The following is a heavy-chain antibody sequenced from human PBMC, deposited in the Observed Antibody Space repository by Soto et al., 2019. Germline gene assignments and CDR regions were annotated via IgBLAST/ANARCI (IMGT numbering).Heavy chain of an antibody. CDR3: ARLLSSGYYFDY. CDR2: IYYSGST. V-gene: IGHV4-39*01. CDR1: GGSISSSSYY. D-gene: IGHD3-22*01. J-gene: IGHJ4*02. Sequence: ASETLSLTCTVSGGSISSSSYYWGWFRQPPGKGLEWIGSIYYSGSTYYNPSLKSRVTISVDTSKNQFSLKLSSVTAADTAVYYCARLLSSGYYFDYWGQGTLVTVSS.